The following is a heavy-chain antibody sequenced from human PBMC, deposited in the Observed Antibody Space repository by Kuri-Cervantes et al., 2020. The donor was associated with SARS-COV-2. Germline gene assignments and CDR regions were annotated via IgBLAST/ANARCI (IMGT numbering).Heavy chain of an antibody. CDR2: IYSGGST. CDR1: EFAFSTYA. D-gene: IGHD2-2*02. CDR3: ARDIKYQLLYPGWGMDV. Sequence: GGSLRLSCAASEFAFSTYAMHWVRQAPGKGLEWVSVIYSGGSTYYADSVKGRFTISRDNSKNTLYLQMNSLRAEDTAVYYCARDIKYQLLYPGWGMDVWGQGTTVTVSS. V-gene: IGHV3-53*01. J-gene: IGHJ6*02.